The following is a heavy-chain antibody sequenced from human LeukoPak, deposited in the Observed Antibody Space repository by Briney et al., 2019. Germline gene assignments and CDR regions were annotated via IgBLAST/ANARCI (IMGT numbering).Heavy chain of an antibody. D-gene: IGHD2-15*01. CDR1: GYTFTSYD. Sequence: ASVKVSCKASGYTFTSYDINWVRQATGQGLEWMGWMNPNSGNTGYAQKFQGRVTITRNTSISTAYMELSSLRSEDTAVYYCARGKCSGGSCYVFYCYYYMDVWGKGTTVTVSS. V-gene: IGHV1-8*03. CDR2: MNPNSGNT. CDR3: ARGKCSGGSCYVFYCYYYMDV. J-gene: IGHJ6*03.